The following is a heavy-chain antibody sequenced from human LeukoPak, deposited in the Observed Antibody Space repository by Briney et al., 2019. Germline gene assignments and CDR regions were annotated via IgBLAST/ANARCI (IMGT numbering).Heavy chain of an antibody. D-gene: IGHD6-19*01. CDR3: ARWRDRNGWYGRASGY. Sequence: GGSLRLSCAASGFTFSSYAMSWVRQAPGKGLEWVSTISGSGGSTYFADSVKGRFTISRDNSKNTLYLQMKRLRAEDTAIYYCARWRDRNGWYGRASGYWGQGTLVTVYS. J-gene: IGHJ4*02. CDR2: ISGSGGST. V-gene: IGHV3-23*01. CDR1: GFTFSSYA.